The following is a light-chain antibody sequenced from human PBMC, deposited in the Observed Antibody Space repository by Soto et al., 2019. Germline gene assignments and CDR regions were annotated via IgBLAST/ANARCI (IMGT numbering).Light chain of an antibody. J-gene: IGKJ5*01. CDR1: QSISVW. CDR3: QQSYSTPIT. Sequence: DTQMTQSPSTLSASVGDGVTITCRASQSISVWLAWYQQKAGKAPNLLIYKASRLESGVPSRFSGSGSETEFTLTISGLQPGDSATYYCQQSYSTPITFGQGTRLEIK. CDR2: KAS. V-gene: IGKV1-5*03.